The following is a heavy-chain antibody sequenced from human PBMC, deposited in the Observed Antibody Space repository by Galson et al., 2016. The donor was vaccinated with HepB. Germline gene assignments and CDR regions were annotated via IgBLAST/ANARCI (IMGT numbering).Heavy chain of an antibody. V-gene: IGHV1-69*13. CDR3: ARDHGDRLINPYYYGMNV. D-gene: IGHD4-17*01. CDR1: GGTFSSYA. Sequence: SVKVSCKASGGTFSSYAISWVRQAPGQGLEWMGGIIPIFGTANFAQNFQGRVTITADESTSTAYMELSSLRSEDTAVYYCARDHGDRLINPYYYGMNVWGQGTTVTVSS. CDR2: IIPIFGTA. J-gene: IGHJ6*02.